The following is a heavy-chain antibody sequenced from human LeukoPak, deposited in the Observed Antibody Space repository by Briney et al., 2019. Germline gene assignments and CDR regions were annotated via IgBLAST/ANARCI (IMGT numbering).Heavy chain of an antibody. D-gene: IGHD3-22*01. CDR2: INHSGST. CDR3: AREPPTDYYDSSGYAY. Sequence: SETLSLTCAVYGGSFSGYYWSWIRQPPGKGLEWIGEINHSGSTNYNPSLKSRVTISVDTSKNQFSLKLSSVTAADTAVYYCAREPPTDYYDSSGYAYWGQGTLVTVSS. V-gene: IGHV4-34*01. CDR1: GGSFSGYY. J-gene: IGHJ4*02.